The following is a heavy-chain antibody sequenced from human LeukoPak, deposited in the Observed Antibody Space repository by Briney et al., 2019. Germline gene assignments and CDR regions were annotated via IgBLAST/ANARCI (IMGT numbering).Heavy chain of an antibody. CDR1: GFTFSSHA. CDR3: AKSSNYYDSTSDY. D-gene: IGHD3-22*01. Sequence: SGGSLRLSCAASGFTFSSHAMSWVRQAPGKGLEWVSAISGSGGSTYYADSVKGRFTISRDNSKNTLYLQMNSLRAEDTAVYYCAKSSNYYDSTSDYWGQGTLVTVSS. J-gene: IGHJ4*02. V-gene: IGHV3-23*01. CDR2: ISGSGGST.